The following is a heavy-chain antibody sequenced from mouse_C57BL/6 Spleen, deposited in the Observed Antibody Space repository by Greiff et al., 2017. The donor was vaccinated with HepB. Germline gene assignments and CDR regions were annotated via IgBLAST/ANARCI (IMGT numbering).Heavy chain of an antibody. D-gene: IGHD4-1*01. Sequence: QVQLQQPGAELVMPGASVKLSCKASGYTFTSYWMHWVKQRPGQGLEWIGEIDPSDSYTNYNQKFKGKSTLTVDKSSSTAYMQLSSLTSEDSAVYYCARGGLGRRYFDVWGTGTTVTVSS. CDR1: GYTFTSYW. CDR2: IDPSDSYT. J-gene: IGHJ1*03. CDR3: ARGGLGRRYFDV. V-gene: IGHV1-69*01.